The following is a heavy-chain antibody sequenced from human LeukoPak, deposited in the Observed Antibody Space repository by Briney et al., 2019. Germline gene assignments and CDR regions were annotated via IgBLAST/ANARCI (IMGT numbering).Heavy chain of an antibody. CDR3: AHRGHHQWELPLFDS. J-gene: IGHJ4*02. CDR2: IYWDDDK. V-gene: IGHV2-5*02. Sequence: SGPTLVKPTQTLTLTCTFSGFSLSTSGVGVGWIRQPPGKALEWLALIYWDDDKRYSPSLKSRLTITKDTSKNQVVLTMTNMDPVDTGTYYCAHRGHHQWELPLFDSWGQGTLVTVSS. D-gene: IGHD1-26*01. CDR1: GFSLSTSGVG.